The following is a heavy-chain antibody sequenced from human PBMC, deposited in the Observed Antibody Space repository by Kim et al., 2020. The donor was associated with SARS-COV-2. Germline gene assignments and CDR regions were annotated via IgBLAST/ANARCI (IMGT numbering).Heavy chain of an antibody. D-gene: IGHD3-10*01. Sequence: KSRVTISVDTSKNQFSLKLSSVTAADTAVYYCARLSKGYYGSGSTKFDYWGQGTLVTVSS. J-gene: IGHJ4*02. CDR3: ARLSKGYYGSGSTKFDY. V-gene: IGHV4-61*07.